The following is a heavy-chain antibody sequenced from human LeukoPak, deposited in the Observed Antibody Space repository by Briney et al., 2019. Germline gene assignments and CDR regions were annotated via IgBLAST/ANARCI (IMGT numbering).Heavy chain of an antibody. D-gene: IGHD3-16*01. Sequence: GESPKISCTGSGYAFTNYWIAWVRQMPGKGLEWMGIIDPSDSDTRYSPSFQGQVTISADKSISTAYLQWNSLEASDTAMYYCARRRGGGYLDYWGQGTLVTVSS. CDR3: ARRRGGGYLDY. CDR2: IDPSDSDT. J-gene: IGHJ4*02. CDR1: GYAFTNYW. V-gene: IGHV5-51*01.